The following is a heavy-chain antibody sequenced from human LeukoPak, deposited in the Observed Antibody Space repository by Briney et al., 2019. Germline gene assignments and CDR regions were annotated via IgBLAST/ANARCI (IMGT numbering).Heavy chain of an antibody. Sequence: ASVKVSCKASAYTFISYGISWVRQAPGQGLEWMGWISTYNGNTNYAHKLQGRVTMTTDTSTTTAYMELRSLRSDDTAMYYCARGCSSTACYGLMDYWGQGTLVTVSS. V-gene: IGHV1-18*01. CDR3: ARGCSSTACYGLMDY. J-gene: IGHJ4*02. CDR2: ISTYNGNT. CDR1: AYTFISYG. D-gene: IGHD2-2*01.